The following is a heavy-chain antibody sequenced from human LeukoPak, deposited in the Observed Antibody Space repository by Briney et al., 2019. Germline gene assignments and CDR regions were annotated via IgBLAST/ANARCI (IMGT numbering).Heavy chain of an antibody. CDR2: IYHSGST. V-gene: IGHV4-4*02. Sequence: SGTLSLTCAVSGGSISSSNWWSWVRQPPGKGLEWIGEIYHSGSTNYNPSLKSRVTISVDKSKNQFSLKLSSVTAADTAVYYCAREPGNYYDSSGYSTGYFDYWGQGTLVTVSS. CDR1: GGSISSSNW. D-gene: IGHD3-22*01. J-gene: IGHJ4*02. CDR3: AREPGNYYDSSGYSTGYFDY.